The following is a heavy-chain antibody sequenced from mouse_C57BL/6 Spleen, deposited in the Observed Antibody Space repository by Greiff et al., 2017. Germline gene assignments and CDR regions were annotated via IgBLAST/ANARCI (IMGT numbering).Heavy chain of an antibody. D-gene: IGHD1-1*01. CDR3: AGVDYYGSSFPYFGV. Sequence: QVQLQQPGAELVRPGSSVKLSCKASGYTFTSYWMHWVKQRPIQGLEWIGNIDPSDSETHYNQKFKDKATLTVDKSSSTAYMQLSSLTSEESAVYYCAGVDYYGSSFPYFGVWGTGTTVTVSS. CDR2: IDPSDSET. J-gene: IGHJ1*03. CDR1: GYTFTSYW. V-gene: IGHV1-52*01.